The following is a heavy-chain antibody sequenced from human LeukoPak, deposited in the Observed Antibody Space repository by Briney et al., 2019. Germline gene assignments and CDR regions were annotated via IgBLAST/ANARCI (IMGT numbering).Heavy chain of an antibody. J-gene: IGHJ6*03. CDR1: GGSISSSSYY. V-gene: IGHV4-39*07. Sequence: PSETLSLTCTVSGGSISSSSYYWGWIRQPPGKGLEWIGSIYHSGSTYYNPSLKSRVTISVDTSKNQFSLKLSSVTAADTAVYYCARDQGHHSSGNYLDVWGKGTTVTVSS. D-gene: IGHD6-19*01. CDR2: IYHSGST. CDR3: ARDQGHHSSGNYLDV.